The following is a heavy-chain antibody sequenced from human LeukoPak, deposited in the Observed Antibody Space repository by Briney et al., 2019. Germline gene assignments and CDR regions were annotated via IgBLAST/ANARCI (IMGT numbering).Heavy chain of an antibody. CDR1: GGSISSSSYY. V-gene: IGHV4-39*01. CDR3: ARHDLKAARPFPFDY. D-gene: IGHD6-6*01. Sequence: SETLSLTCTVSGGSISSSSYYWGWIRQPPGKGLEWIGSIYYSGSTYYNPSLKSRVTISVDTSKNQFSLKLSSVTAADTAVYYCARHDLKAARPFPFDYWGQGTLVTVSS. CDR2: IYYSGST. J-gene: IGHJ4*02.